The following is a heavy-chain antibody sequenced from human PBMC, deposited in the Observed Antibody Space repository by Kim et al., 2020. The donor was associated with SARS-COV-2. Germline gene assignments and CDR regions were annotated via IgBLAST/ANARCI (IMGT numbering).Heavy chain of an antibody. CDR3: VRGGGVATIRRDSYYSALDV. CDR2: INHRGRT. CDR1: GGSFSGYY. V-gene: IGHV4-34*01. D-gene: IGHD5-12*01. J-gene: IGHJ6*02. Sequence: SETLSLTCAVYGGSFSGYYWSWIRQPPGKGLEWLGEINHRGRTNHNPSLKSRVTITIDTSRNQFSLKLRSVTAADTAVYYCVRGGGVATIRRDSYYSALDVWGQGTTVTVSS.